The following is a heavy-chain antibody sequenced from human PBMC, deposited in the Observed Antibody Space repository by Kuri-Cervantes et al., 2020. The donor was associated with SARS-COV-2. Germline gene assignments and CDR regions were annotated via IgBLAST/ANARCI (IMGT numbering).Heavy chain of an antibody. D-gene: IGHD3/OR15-3a*01. J-gene: IGHJ4*02. CDR1: GFTFSSYA. V-gene: IGHV3-30-3*01. Sequence: GGSLRLSCAASGFTFSSYAMHWVRRAPGKGLEWVAVISYDGSTKYYADSVKGRFIISRDNAKKSLLLQMNSLSPEDTAVYYCARGYDFWDGYYDYWGQGTLVTVSS. CDR2: ISYDGSTK. CDR3: ARGYDFWDGYYDY.